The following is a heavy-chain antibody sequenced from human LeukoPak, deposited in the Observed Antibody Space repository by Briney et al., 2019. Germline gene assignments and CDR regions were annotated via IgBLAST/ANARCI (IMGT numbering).Heavy chain of an antibody. D-gene: IGHD3-22*01. Sequence: GGSLRLSCAASGFTFSNYWMSWVRQAPGKGLEWLANINQDGSEMYYVDSVKGRFTISRDNGKNSLYLQINSLRADDTAVYYCARDLGSMIVVRTTNWYFDLWGRGTLVTVSS. V-gene: IGHV3-7*01. J-gene: IGHJ2*01. CDR1: GFTFSNYW. CDR2: INQDGSEM. CDR3: ARDLGSMIVVRTTNWYFDL.